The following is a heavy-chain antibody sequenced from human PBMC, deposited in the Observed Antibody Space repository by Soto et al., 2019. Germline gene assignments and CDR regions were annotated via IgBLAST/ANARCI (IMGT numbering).Heavy chain of an antibody. CDR2: ISASGGLK. J-gene: IGHJ5*02. CDR1: GVTFTNYA. D-gene: IGHD3-10*01. V-gene: IGHV3-23*01. CDR3: AREVGAPSGWLVP. Sequence: EVQLSESGGDLRQPGGSLRISCAASGVTFTNYAMTWVRQTPGKWLELVSGISASGGLKYYADSVQGRFTVSRDNSNNILYLQMDNLRYEDTALYYCAREVGAPSGWLVPWGQGTKVTVSS.